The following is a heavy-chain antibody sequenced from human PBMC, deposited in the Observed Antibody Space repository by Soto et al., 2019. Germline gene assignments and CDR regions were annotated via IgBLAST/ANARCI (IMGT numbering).Heavy chain of an antibody. CDR2: FDPEDGET. Sequence: ASVKVSCKVSGDTLTKISMHWVRQAPGKGLEWMGGFDPEDGETIYAQKFQGRVTMTEDTSTDTAYMELSSLRSEDTAVYYCATSPTITIFGVVTLGMDVWG. J-gene: IGHJ6*02. CDR1: GDTLTKIS. D-gene: IGHD3-3*01. CDR3: ATSPTITIFGVVTLGMDV. V-gene: IGHV1-24*01.